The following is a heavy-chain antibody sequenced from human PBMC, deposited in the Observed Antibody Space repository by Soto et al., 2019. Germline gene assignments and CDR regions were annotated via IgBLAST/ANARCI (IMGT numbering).Heavy chain of an antibody. CDR2: IYYSGST. CDR3: AGRYGDAVDF. V-gene: IGHV4-59*01. D-gene: IGHD4-17*01. CDR1: GGSISSYY. J-gene: IGHJ4*02. Sequence: QVQLQESGPGLVRPSETLSLTCTVSGGSISSYYWSWIRQPPGKGLEWIGYIYYSGSTNYNPSLKSRFTISVDTSKNPFSLKLSSVTAADTAVYYCAGRYGDAVDFWGQGTLVTVSS.